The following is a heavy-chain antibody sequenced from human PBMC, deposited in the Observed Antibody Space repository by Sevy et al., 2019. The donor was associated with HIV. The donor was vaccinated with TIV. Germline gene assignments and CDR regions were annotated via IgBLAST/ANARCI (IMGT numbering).Heavy chain of an antibody. Sequence: GGSLRLSCTASGFTFSTYTMNWVRQAPGKGLELVSSISFGNNYIYYADSVKGRFTISRDNAKNSLYLQMNSLRAEDTALYYCARPYGSGSWEAFDLWGQGTMVTVSS. V-gene: IGHV3-21*01. J-gene: IGHJ3*01. D-gene: IGHD3-10*01. CDR3: ARPYGSGSWEAFDL. CDR2: ISFGNNYI. CDR1: GFTFSTYT.